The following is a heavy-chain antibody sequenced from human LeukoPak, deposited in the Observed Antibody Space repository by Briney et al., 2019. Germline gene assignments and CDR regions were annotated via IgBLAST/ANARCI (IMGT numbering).Heavy chain of an antibody. Sequence: PSETLSLTCTVSGDSISSYYWSSIRQAPGKGLERVGYIYYSGSTKYNPYNPALKSRATISLDTSRSQFSLQLRSVTAADTAVYYCAGDYDSGSYRFDFWGQGTLVTVSS. CDR1: GDSISSYY. J-gene: IGHJ4*02. D-gene: IGHD3-10*01. V-gene: IGHV4-59*12. CDR3: AGDYDSGSYRFDF. CDR2: IYYSGST.